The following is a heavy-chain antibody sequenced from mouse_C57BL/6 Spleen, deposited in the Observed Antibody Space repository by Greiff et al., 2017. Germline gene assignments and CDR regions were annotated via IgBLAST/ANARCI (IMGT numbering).Heavy chain of an antibody. V-gene: IGHV5-17*01. CDR1: GFTFSDYG. CDR3: ARDGYYVLDY. CDR2: ISSGSSTI. Sequence: EVQLVESGGGLVKPGGSLKLSCAASGFTFSDYGMHWVRQAPEKGLEWVAYISSGSSTIYYADTVKGRFTISRDNAKNTLFLQRTSLRSEDTAMYYCARDGYYVLDYWGQGTSVTVSS. D-gene: IGHD2-3*01. J-gene: IGHJ4*01.